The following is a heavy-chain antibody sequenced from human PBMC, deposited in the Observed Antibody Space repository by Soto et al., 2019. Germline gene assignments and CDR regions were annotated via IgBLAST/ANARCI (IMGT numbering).Heavy chain of an antibody. D-gene: IGHD2-2*02. CDR2: ISYDGSNK. J-gene: IGHJ3*02. Sequence: AGGSLRLSCAASGFTFSSYAMHWVRQAPGKGLEWVAVISYDGSNKYYADSVKGRFTISRDNSKNTLYLQMNSLRAEDTAVYYCARPLYSFSGRQDAFDIWGQGTMVTVSS. CDR1: GFTFSSYA. CDR3: ARPLYSFSGRQDAFDI. V-gene: IGHV3-30-3*01.